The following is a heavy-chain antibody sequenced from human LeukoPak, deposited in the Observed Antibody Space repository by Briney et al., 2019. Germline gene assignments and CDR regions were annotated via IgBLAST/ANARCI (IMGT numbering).Heavy chain of an antibody. D-gene: IGHD1-7*01. CDR2: INHSGST. CDR1: GGSFSGYY. V-gene: IGHV4-34*01. CDR3: ARELELRY. Sequence: KASETLSLTCVVYGGSFSGYYWSWIRQPPGKGLEWIGEINHSGSTNHNLSLKSRVTISVDTSKNQFSLKLTSVTAADTAVYYCARELELRYWGQGTLVTVSS. J-gene: IGHJ4*02.